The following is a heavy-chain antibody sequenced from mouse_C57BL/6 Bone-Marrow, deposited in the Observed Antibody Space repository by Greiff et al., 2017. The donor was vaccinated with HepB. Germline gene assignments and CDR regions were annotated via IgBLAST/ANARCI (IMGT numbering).Heavy chain of an antibody. CDR1: GYTFTDYY. D-gene: IGHD3-2*02. CDR2: INPNNGGT. CDR3: ARLGAQATPFAY. V-gene: IGHV1-26*01. J-gene: IGHJ3*01. Sequence: EVQLQQSGPELVKPGASVKISCKASGYTFTDYYMNWVKQSHGKSLEWIGDINPNNGGTSYNQKFKGKATLTVDKSSSTAYMELRSLTSEDSAVYYCARLGAQATPFAYWGQGTLVTVSA.